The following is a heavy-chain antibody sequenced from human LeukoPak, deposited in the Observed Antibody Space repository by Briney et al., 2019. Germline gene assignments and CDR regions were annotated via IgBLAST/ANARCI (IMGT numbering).Heavy chain of an antibody. CDR3: ARDCSSTSCPFDY. CDR1: GGTFSSYA. J-gene: IGHJ4*02. V-gene: IGHV1-69*15. D-gene: IGHD2-2*01. Sequence: SVKVSCKASGGTFSSYAISWVRQAPGQGLEWMGRIIPIFGIANYAQKFQGRVTITADESTSTAYMELSSLRSEDTAVYYCARDCSSTSCPFDYWGQGTLVTVSS. CDR2: IIPIFGIA.